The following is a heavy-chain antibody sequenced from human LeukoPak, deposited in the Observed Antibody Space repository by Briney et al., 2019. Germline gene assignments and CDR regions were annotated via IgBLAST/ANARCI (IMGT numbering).Heavy chain of an antibody. D-gene: IGHD3-10*01. V-gene: IGHV3-48*03. CDR2: ISGGGNNI. J-gene: IGHJ4*02. CDR3: ARGVVRGVIIPAFDY. Sequence: GGSLRLSCATSGFTFSNYEINWVRQAPGKGLEWLSYISGGGNNIYYADSVKGRFTISRDSAKNSLYLQMNSLRAEDTAVYYCARGVVRGVIIPAFDYWGQGTLVTVSS. CDR1: GFTFSNYE.